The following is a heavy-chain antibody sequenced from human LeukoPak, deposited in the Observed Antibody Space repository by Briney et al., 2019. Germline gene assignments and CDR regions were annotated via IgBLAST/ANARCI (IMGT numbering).Heavy chain of an antibody. V-gene: IGHV3-23*01. CDR1: GFTFSSYA. J-gene: IGHJ4*02. D-gene: IGHD2-2*01. CDR2: ISGSGGTT. CDR3: AKDRGIVVVPTLFDY. Sequence: PGGFLRLSCAASGFTFSSYAMSWVRQAPGKGLEWVSGISGSGGTTRHADSVKGRFTISRDNSKNTLYLQMNSLRAEDTAVYYCAKDRGIVVVPTLFDYWGQGTLVTVSS.